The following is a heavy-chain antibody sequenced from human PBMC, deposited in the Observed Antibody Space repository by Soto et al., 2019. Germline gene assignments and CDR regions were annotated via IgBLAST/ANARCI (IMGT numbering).Heavy chain of an antibody. CDR3: AKDATRTSGWYYFDY. CDR1: GFTFSSLA. D-gene: IGHD6-19*01. V-gene: IGHV3-23*01. Sequence: EVQLLESGGGLVQPGGSLRLSCAASGFTFSSLAMVWVRQAPGKGLEWVSVIDYSGGTTYYTDSVKGRFTISRDNSKKMLYLQMNSLRAEDTAVYYCAKDATRTSGWYYFDYWGQGALVTVSS. J-gene: IGHJ4*02. CDR2: IDYSGGTT.